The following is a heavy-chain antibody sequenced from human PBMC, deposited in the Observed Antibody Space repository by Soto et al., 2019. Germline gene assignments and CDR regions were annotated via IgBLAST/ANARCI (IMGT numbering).Heavy chain of an antibody. D-gene: IGHD1-26*01. CDR1: GFIFSSYA. Sequence: GGSLRLSCAASGFIFSSYAMSWVRQAPGKGLEWVSGISGSGGTTQYADSVKGRFTMSRGNSENTLYLQMNSLRVEDTAVYYCAKAGGMFRGAFDIWGQGTMVTVSS. V-gene: IGHV3-23*01. CDR2: ISGSGGTT. CDR3: AKAGGMFRGAFDI. J-gene: IGHJ3*02.